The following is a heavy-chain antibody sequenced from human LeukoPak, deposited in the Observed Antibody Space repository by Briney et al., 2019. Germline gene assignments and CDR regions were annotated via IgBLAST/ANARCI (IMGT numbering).Heavy chain of an antibody. CDR3: ARGKWLRSSFDY. J-gene: IGHJ4*02. V-gene: IGHV4-34*01. CDR2: INHSGST. Sequence: SETLSLTCAVHGGSFSGYYWGWIRQPPGKGLEWIGEINHSGSTNYNPSLKSRVTISVDTSKNQFSLKLSSVTAADTAVYYCARGKWLRSSFDYWGQGTLVTVSS. CDR1: GGSFSGYY. D-gene: IGHD5-12*01.